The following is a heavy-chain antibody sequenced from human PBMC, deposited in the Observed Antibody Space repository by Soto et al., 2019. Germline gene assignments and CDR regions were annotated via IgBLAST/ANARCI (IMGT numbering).Heavy chain of an antibody. CDR3: AHSLQRLIRGLYSGHFDY. CDR1: GFSLSTSGVG. J-gene: IGHJ4*02. CDR2: IYWDGDQ. Sequence: QITLKESGPTLVKPTQTLTLTCTFSGFSLSTSGVGVGWIRQPPGKALEWLALIYWDGDQRYSPSLKSRLAITKDTSKSQVVLTMTNMDPVDTATYYCAHSLQRLIRGLYSGHFDYWGQGTLVTVSS. D-gene: IGHD2-2*02. V-gene: IGHV2-5*02.